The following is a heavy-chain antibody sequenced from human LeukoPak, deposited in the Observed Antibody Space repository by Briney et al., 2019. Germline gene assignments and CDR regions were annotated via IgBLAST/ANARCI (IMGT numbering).Heavy chain of an antibody. CDR2: IKQDGSEK. CDR3: ARDPDTYEPTDY. Sequence: GGSLRLSCAASGFSVSNTYMSWVRQAPGKGLEWVANIKQDGSEKYYVDSVKGRFTISRDNAKNSLYLQMNSLRAEDTAVYYCARDPDTYEPTDYWGQGTLVTVSS. CDR1: GFSVSNTY. D-gene: IGHD3-3*01. J-gene: IGHJ4*02. V-gene: IGHV3-7*01.